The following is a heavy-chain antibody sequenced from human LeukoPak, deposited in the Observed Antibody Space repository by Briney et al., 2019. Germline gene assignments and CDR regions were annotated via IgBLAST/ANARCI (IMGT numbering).Heavy chain of an antibody. CDR2: IIPILGIA. CDR3: ARDDGSATMGFDS. D-gene: IGHD1-26*01. V-gene: IGHV1-69*04. Sequence: GASVKVSCKASGGTFSSYAISWVRQAPGQGLEWMGRIIPILGIANYAQKFQGRVTITADESTSTAYMEVTSLRSVDTAVYYCARDDGSATMGFDSWGQGTLVTVSS. CDR1: GGTFSSYA. J-gene: IGHJ4*02.